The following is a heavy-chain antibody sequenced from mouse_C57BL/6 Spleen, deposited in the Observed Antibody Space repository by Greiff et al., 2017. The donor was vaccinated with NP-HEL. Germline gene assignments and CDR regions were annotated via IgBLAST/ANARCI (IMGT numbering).Heavy chain of an antibody. D-gene: IGHD2-1*01. CDR3: ARWDYGNYPYYFDY. Sequence: EVQLQQSGPELVKPGASVKISCKASGYSFTGYYMNWVKQSPEKSLEWIGEINPSTGGTTYNQKFKAKATLTVDKSSSTAYMQLKSLTSEDSAVYYCARWDYGNYPYYFDYWGQGTTLTVSS. V-gene: IGHV1-42*01. CDR2: INPSTGGT. CDR1: GYSFTGYY. J-gene: IGHJ2*01.